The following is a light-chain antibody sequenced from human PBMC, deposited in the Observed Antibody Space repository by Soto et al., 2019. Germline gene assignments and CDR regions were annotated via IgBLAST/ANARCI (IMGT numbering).Light chain of an antibody. CDR2: RDY. CDR1: RIGNKN. Sequence: SYELTQTLSMSVALGQTARITCEGNRIGNKNLHWYQQKPGQAPVLVIYRDYNRPSGIPDRFSGSNSGNTATLTITGAQAGDEADYYCQEWDTSVVFGGGTKVTVL. V-gene: IGLV3-9*01. CDR3: QEWDTSVV. J-gene: IGLJ2*01.